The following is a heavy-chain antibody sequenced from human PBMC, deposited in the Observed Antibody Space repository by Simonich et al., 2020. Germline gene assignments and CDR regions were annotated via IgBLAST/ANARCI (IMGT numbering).Heavy chain of an antibody. CDR3: ARVRFEAFDI. J-gene: IGHJ3*02. CDR2: TNPNSGGT. Sequence: QVQLVQSGAEVKKPGASVKVSCKASGYTFTGYYMHWVRQAPGHGLEWMGGTNPNSGGTNYAQKVQGRVPMTRDTSISTAYRELSRLRSDDTAVYYCARVRFEAFDIWGQGTMVTVSS. CDR1: GYTFTGYY. V-gene: IGHV1-2*02.